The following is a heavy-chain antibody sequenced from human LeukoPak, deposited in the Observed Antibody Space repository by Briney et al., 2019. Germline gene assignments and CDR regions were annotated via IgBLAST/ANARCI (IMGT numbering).Heavy chain of an antibody. Sequence: SETLSLTCTVSGGSISVYYWSWIRQPPGKGLEWIGYIYYSGRTNYNPSLKRGVTISVKTSKKQFSLKLSSVTAADTAVYYCARHSKYYYDSSGSYVGYFQHWGQGTLVTVSS. CDR1: GGSISVYY. CDR2: IYYSGRT. CDR3: ARHSKYYYDSSGSYVGYFQH. J-gene: IGHJ1*01. D-gene: IGHD3-22*01. V-gene: IGHV4-59*08.